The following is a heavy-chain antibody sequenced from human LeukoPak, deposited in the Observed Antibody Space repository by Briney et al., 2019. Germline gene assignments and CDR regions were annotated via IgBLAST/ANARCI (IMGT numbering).Heavy chain of an antibody. CDR2: IYYSGST. CDR3: AREDGQAYSFDY. V-gene: IGHV4-59*12. D-gene: IGHD3-16*01. Sequence: SETLSLTCTVSGGSMSSYYWSWIRQPPGKGLEWIGYIYYSGSTYYNPSLKSRVTISVDTSKNQFSLKLSSVTAADTAVYYCAREDGQAYSFDYWGQGTLVTVSS. J-gene: IGHJ4*02. CDR1: GGSMSSYY.